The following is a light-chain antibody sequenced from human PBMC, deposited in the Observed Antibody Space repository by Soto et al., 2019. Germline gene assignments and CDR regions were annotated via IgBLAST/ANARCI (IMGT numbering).Light chain of an antibody. CDR3: QSNDSSLGANYV. CDR1: SSNIGAGYD. J-gene: IGLJ1*01. Sequence: QSVRTQPPSVSGAPGQRVTISCTGSSSNIGAGYDVHWYQQLPGTAPKLLIYGNANRPSGVPDRFSGSKSGTSASLAITGLQAEDEADYYCQSNDSSLGANYVFGTGTKVTVL. CDR2: GNA. V-gene: IGLV1-40*01.